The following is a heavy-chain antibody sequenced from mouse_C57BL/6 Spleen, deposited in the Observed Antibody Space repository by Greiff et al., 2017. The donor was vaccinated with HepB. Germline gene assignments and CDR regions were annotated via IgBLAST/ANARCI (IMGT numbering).Heavy chain of an antibody. Sequence: QVQLKQSGAELVRPGSSVKLSCKASGYTFTSYWMDWVKQRPGQGLEWIGNIYPSDSETHYNQKFKDKATLTVDKSSSTAYMQLSSLTSEDSAVYYCARNGYLYYAMDYWGQGTSVTVSS. V-gene: IGHV1-61*01. J-gene: IGHJ4*01. CDR3: ARNGYLYYAMDY. CDR2: IYPSDSET. CDR1: GYTFTSYW. D-gene: IGHD2-2*01.